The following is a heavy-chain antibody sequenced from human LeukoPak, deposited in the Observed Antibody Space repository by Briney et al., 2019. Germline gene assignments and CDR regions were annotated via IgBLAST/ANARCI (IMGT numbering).Heavy chain of an antibody. J-gene: IGHJ5*02. CDR1: GGSISSYY. V-gene: IGHV4-59*08. CDR3: AGHGVCSGGSCYGWFDP. CDR2: IYYSGST. D-gene: IGHD2-15*01. Sequence: SETLSLTCTVSGGSISSYYWGWIRQPPGKGLEWIGYIYYSGSTNYNPSLKSRVTISVDTPKNQFSLKRSAVTAADTPVYYCAGHGVCSGGSCYGWFDPWGQGTLVTVSS.